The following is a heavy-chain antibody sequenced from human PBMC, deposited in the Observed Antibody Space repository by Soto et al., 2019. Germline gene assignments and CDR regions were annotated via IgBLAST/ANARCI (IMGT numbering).Heavy chain of an antibody. D-gene: IGHD3-16*01. CDR1: GFSLSTRDVG. Sequence: QITLNESGPTLVKPTQTLTLTCTFSGFSLSTRDVGVGWIRQPPGEALEWLGVVYWDDSKTYSPSLERRLTIHQDTAKPQVVLRIAKIVPVDSGASYSAPCWGGVASFWGQGTLVTVSS. V-gene: IGHV2-5*02. CDR3: APCWGGVASF. J-gene: IGHJ4*02. CDR2: VYWDDSK.